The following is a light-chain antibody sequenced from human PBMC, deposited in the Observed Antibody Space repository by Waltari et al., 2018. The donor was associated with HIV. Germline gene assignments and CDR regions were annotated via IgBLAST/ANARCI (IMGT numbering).Light chain of an antibody. CDR2: GAS. Sequence: EIVMTQSPATLSVSPGERATLSCRASQSVSSNLAWYQQKPGQAPRLLSYGASTRATGIPARFSGSGSGTDFTLTISSLQSEDFVVYYCQQYNNWPPITFGQGTRLEIK. J-gene: IGKJ5*01. CDR3: QQYNNWPPIT. V-gene: IGKV3-15*01. CDR1: QSVSSN.